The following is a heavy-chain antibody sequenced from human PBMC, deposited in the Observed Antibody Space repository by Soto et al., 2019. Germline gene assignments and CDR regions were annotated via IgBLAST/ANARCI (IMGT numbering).Heavy chain of an antibody. Sequence: PSDTLSLTCTVSGGSISSGDYYWSWIRQPPGKGLEWIGYIYYSGSTYYNPSLKSRVTISVDTSKNQFSLKLSSVTAADKAVYYRTRGRYYFDNWGQGTLVNVSS. D-gene: IGHD3-3*01. J-gene: IGHJ4*02. CDR1: GGSISSGDYY. CDR3: TRGRYYFDN. CDR2: IYYSGST. V-gene: IGHV4-30-4*02.